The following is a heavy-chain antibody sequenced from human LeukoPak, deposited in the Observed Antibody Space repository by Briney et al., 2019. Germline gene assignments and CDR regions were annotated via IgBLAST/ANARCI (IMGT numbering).Heavy chain of an antibody. J-gene: IGHJ3*02. Sequence: SETLSLTCTVSGGSISSSSYYWGWIRQPPGKGLEWIGSIYYSGSTYYNPSLKSRVTISVDTSKNQFSLKLSSVTAADTAVYYCARPYSSSWYRILRNDAFDIWGQGTMVTVSS. CDR3: ARPYSSSWYRILRNDAFDI. D-gene: IGHD6-13*01. CDR2: IYYSGST. V-gene: IGHV4-39*01. CDR1: GGSISSSSYY.